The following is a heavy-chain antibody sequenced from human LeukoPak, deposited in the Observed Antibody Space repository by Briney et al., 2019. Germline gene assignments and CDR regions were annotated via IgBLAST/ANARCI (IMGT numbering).Heavy chain of an antibody. CDR2: INPNSGGT. CDR3: ASSGLGGFGELIH. J-gene: IGHJ4*02. CDR1: GYTFTGYY. Sequence: ASVKVSCKASGYTFTGYYMHWVRQAPGQGLEWMGWINPNSGGTNYAQKFQGRVTMTTDTSTSTAYMELRSLRSDDTAVYYCASSGLGGFGELIHWGQGTLVTVSS. V-gene: IGHV1-2*02. D-gene: IGHD3-10*01.